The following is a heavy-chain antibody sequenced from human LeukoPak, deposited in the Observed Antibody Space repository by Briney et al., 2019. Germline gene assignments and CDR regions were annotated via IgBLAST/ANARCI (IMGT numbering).Heavy chain of an antibody. CDR3: AKDRELRGYYYGMDV. Sequence: GRSLRLSCAASGFTFSSYGMHWVRQAPGKGLEWVAVISYDGSNKYYADSVKGRFTISRDNSKNTLYLQMNSLRAEDTAVYYCAKDRELRGYYYGMDVWGQGTTVTVSS. V-gene: IGHV3-30*18. J-gene: IGHJ6*02. CDR1: GFTFSSYG. D-gene: IGHD1-26*01. CDR2: ISYDGSNK.